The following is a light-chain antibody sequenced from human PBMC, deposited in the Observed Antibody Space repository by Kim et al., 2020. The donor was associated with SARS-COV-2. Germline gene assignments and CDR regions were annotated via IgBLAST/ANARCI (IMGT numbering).Light chain of an antibody. CDR1: QSVSNN. CDR3: HQYNDWPPGDT. CDR2: GAS. J-gene: IGKJ2*01. Sequence: EIVMTQSPATLSVSPGERATLSCRASQSVSNNLAWYQLKPGQAPRLLSYGASTRATGTPARFSGSGSGTDFTLTVSSLQSEDFAVYYCHQYNDWPPGDTFGQGTKLEIK. V-gene: IGKV3-15*01.